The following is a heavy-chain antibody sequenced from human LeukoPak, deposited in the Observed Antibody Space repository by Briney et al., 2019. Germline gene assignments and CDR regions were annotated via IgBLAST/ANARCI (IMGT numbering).Heavy chain of an antibody. Sequence: PSETLSLTCTVSGGTISSYYWNWIRQPPGKGLEWIGYIYNSGSTDYNPSLKSRVTISVDTSKNQFSLKLSSVTAADTAVYYCARDVGGGPFFDYWGQGTLVTVSS. CDR3: ARDVGGGPFFDY. J-gene: IGHJ4*02. D-gene: IGHD2-15*01. CDR1: GGTISSYY. CDR2: IYNSGST. V-gene: IGHV4-59*01.